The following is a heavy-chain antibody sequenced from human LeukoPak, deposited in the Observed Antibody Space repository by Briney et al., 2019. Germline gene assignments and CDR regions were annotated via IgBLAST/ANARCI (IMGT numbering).Heavy chain of an antibody. V-gene: IGHV1-2*02. D-gene: IGHD4-23*01. CDR1: GCTFTGYY. J-gene: IGHJ6*03. Sequence: ASVKVSCKASGCTFTGYYMHWVRQAPGQGLEWMGWINPNSGGTNYAQKFQGRVTMTRDTSISTAYMEPSRLRSDDTAVYYCARDPRTVGSPWYYMDVWGKGTTVTVSS. CDR3: ARDPRTVGSPWYYMDV. CDR2: INPNSGGT.